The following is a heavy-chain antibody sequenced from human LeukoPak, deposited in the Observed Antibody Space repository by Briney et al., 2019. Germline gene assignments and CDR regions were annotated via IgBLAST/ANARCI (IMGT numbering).Heavy chain of an antibody. CDR3: ARHSWIQLWLRYPFDI. Sequence: PSETLSLTCTVSDGSISSSSYYWGWIRQPPGKGLEWIGSIYYSGSTYYNPSLKSRVTISVDTSKNQFSLKLSSVTAADTAVYYCARHSWIQLWLRYPFDIWGQGTMVTVSS. D-gene: IGHD5-18*01. J-gene: IGHJ3*02. CDR2: IYYSGST. CDR1: DGSISSSSYY. V-gene: IGHV4-39*01.